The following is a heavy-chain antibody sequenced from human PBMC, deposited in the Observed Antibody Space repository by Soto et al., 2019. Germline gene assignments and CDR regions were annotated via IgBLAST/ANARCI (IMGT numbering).Heavy chain of an antibody. J-gene: IGHJ2*01. CDR2: IRSKANSYAT. Sequence: PGGSLRLSCAASGFTFSGSAMHWVRQASGKGLEWVGRIRSKANSYATAYAASVKGRFTISRDDSKNTAYLQMNSLKTEDTAVYYCTRPPPGDSRYWYFDLWGRGTLVTVSS. CDR3: TRPPPGDSRYWYFDL. CDR1: GFTFSGSA. V-gene: IGHV3-73*01. D-gene: IGHD4-17*01.